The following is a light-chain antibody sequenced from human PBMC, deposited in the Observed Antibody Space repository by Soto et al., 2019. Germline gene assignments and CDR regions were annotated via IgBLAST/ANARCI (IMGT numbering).Light chain of an antibody. CDR2: DDN. CDR1: SSNIGGNS. CDR3: GSWDSSISAYV. V-gene: IGLV1-51*01. J-gene: IGLJ1*01. Sequence: QSVLTQPPSVSAAPGQKVTISCSGSSSNIGGNSVSWYQQLPGTAPKLLIYDDNKRPSGIPDRFSGYKSGTSATLGINGFQTGDEADYYCGSWDSSISAYVFGTGTKVTVL.